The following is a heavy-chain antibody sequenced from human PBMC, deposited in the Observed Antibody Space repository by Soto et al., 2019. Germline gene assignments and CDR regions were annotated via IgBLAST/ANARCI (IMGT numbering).Heavy chain of an antibody. CDR2: IKSKTDGGTT. CDR1: GFTFSNAW. Sequence: AGGSLRLSCAASGFTFSNAWMSWVRQAPGKGLEWVGRIKSKTDGGTTDYAAPVKGRFTISRDDSKNTLYLQMNSLKTEDTAVYYCTTTMIVVVITTGEYFQHWGQGTLVTVSS. J-gene: IGHJ1*01. D-gene: IGHD3-22*01. CDR3: TTTMIVVVITTGEYFQH. V-gene: IGHV3-15*01.